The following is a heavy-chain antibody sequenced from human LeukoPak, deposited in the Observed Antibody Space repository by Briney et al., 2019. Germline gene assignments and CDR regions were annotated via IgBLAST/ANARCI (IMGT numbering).Heavy chain of an antibody. J-gene: IGHJ5*02. Sequence: GGSLRLSCAASGFTFSSYAMTWVRQAPGKGLEWVSTIGGSGGNTYYADSVKGRFTISRDNSKYTLYLQMNSLRAEDTAVYYCATGYDTSGYPNWFDPWGQGTLVTVSS. CDR3: ATGYDTSGYPNWFDP. CDR2: IGGSGGNT. D-gene: IGHD3-22*01. V-gene: IGHV3-23*01. CDR1: GFTFSSYA.